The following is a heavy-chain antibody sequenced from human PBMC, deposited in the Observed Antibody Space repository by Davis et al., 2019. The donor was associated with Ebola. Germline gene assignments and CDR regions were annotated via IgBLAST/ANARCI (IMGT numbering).Heavy chain of an antibody. Sequence: GGSLRLSCAASGFTFSSYSMNWVRQAPGKGLEWVANIKQDGSEKYYVDSVKGRFTISRDNSKNTLYLQMNSLRAEDTAVYYCAKDYYDSSGYIPGAYWGQGTLVTVSS. J-gene: IGHJ4*02. CDR2: IKQDGSEK. V-gene: IGHV3-7*01. CDR1: GFTFSSYS. CDR3: AKDYYDSSGYIPGAY. D-gene: IGHD3-22*01.